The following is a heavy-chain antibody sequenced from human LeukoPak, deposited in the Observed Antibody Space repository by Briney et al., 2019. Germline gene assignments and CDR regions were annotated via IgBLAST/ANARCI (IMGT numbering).Heavy chain of an antibody. V-gene: IGHV4-38-2*02. CDR2: IYHSGST. Sequence: PSETLSLTCTVSGYSISSGYYWGWIRQPPGKGLEWIGSIYHSGSTYYNPSLKSRVTISVDTSKNQFSLKLSSVTAADTAAYYCARGPLDYWGQGTLVTVSS. CDR3: ARGPLDY. CDR1: GYSISSGYY. J-gene: IGHJ4*02.